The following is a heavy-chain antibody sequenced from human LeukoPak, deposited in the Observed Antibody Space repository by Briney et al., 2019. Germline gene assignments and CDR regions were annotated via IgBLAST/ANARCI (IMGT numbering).Heavy chain of an antibody. D-gene: IGHD3-22*01. V-gene: IGHV1-69*05. J-gene: IGHJ4*02. CDR1: GGTFSSYA. CDR3: ARCAHYYDSSGDIKYYFDY. Sequence: SVKVSCKASGGTFSSYAISWVRQAPGQGLEWMGRIIPIFGTANYAQKFQGRVTITTDESTSTAYMELGSLRSEDTAVYYCARCAHYYDSSGDIKYYFDYWGQGTLVTVSS. CDR2: IIPIFGTA.